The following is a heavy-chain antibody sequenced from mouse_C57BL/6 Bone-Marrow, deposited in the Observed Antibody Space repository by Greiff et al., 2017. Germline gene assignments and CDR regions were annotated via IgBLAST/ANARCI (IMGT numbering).Heavy chain of an antibody. CDR3: TGTVVAHWYFDV. Sequence: VQLKESGAELVRPGASVKLSCTASGFNIKDDYMHWVKQRPEQGLEWIGWIDPENGDTEYASKFQGKATITADTSSNPAYLQLSSLTSEDTAVYYCTGTVVAHWYFDVWGTGTTVTVSS. CDR2: IDPENGDT. D-gene: IGHD1-1*01. V-gene: IGHV14-4*01. CDR1: GFNIKDDY. J-gene: IGHJ1*03.